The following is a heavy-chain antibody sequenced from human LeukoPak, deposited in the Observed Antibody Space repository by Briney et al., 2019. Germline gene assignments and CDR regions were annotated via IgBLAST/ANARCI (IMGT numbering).Heavy chain of an antibody. J-gene: IGHJ6*03. V-gene: IGHV1-24*01. CDR2: FDPEDGET. CDR3: ATSPPRDYYYYMDV. Sequence: GASVKVSCKVSGYTLTELSMHWVRQAPGKGLEWLGGFDPEDGETIYAQKFQGRVTMTEDTSTDTAYMELSSLRSEDTAVYYCATSPPRDYYYYMDVWGKGTTVTISS. CDR1: GYTLTELS.